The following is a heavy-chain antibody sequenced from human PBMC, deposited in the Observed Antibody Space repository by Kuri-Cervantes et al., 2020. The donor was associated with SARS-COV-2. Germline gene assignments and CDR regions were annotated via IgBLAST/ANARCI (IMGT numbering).Heavy chain of an antibody. D-gene: IGHD6-19*01. CDR1: GFTFSSYW. J-gene: IGHJ4*02. CDR3: ARDDGIAVAGTSFLFDY. CDR2: IKQDGSEK. Sequence: GESLKISCAASGFTFSSYWMSWVRQAPGKGLEWVANIKQDGSEKYYVDSVKGRFTISRDNAKNSLYLQMNSLRAEDTALYYCARDDGIAVAGTSFLFDYWGQGTLVTVSS. V-gene: IGHV3-7*03.